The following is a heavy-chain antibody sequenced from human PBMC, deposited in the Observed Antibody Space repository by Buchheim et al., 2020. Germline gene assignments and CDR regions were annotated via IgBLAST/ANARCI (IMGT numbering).Heavy chain of an antibody. Sequence: EVQLVESGGGLVQPGGSLRLSCSAPGFPFSIYWMHWVRQAPGKGLAWVSHINREGTTTNYADSVRGRFTLSRDNGKNTRYLQMNNLRAEDTAVYYCVRDMYGSSDYWGQGTL. CDR1: GFPFSIYW. J-gene: IGHJ4*02. D-gene: IGHD3-10*01. V-gene: IGHV3-74*01. CDR3: VRDMYGSSDY. CDR2: INREGTTT.